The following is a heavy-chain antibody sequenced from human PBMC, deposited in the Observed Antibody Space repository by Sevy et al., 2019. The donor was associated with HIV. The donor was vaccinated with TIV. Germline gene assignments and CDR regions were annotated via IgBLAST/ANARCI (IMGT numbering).Heavy chain of an antibody. CDR1: GESFSGYY. J-gene: IGHJ4*02. V-gene: IGHV4-34*01. CDR3: ARALGAHFDY. CDR2: ITHSGST. D-gene: IGHD3-16*01. Sequence: SENLSLTCAVYGESFSGYYWSWLRQAPGKGLEWIGEITHSGSTNYNPSLKSRLTMSVDTSKNQLSLKLMSVTAADTAVYYCARALGAHFDYWGQGNLVTVSS.